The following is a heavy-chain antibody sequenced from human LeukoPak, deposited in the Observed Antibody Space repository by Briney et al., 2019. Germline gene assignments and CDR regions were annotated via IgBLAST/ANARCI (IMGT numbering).Heavy chain of an antibody. CDR3: AREEAYQLLKWFDP. CDR1: GYTFTTYY. Sequence: ASVKVSCKTSGYTFTTYYMHWVRQAPGQGLEWMGIINPTTGVTNYAQKFQGRVTMTRDTSISTAYMELSRLRSDDTAVYYCAREEAYQLLKWFDPWGQGTLVTVSS. D-gene: IGHD2-2*01. J-gene: IGHJ5*02. CDR2: INPTTGVT. V-gene: IGHV1-2*02.